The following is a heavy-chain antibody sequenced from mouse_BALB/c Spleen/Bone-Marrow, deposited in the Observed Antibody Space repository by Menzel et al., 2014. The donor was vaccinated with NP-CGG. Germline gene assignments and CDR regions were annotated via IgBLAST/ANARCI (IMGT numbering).Heavy chain of an antibody. V-gene: IGHV3-8*02. D-gene: IGHD5-1*01. CDR3: AREKVPYYYAMDY. J-gene: IGHJ4*01. CDR1: GDSITSGY. Sequence: EVQLVESGPSLVKPSQTLSLTCSVTGDSITSGYWNWIRKFPGNKLEYMGYISYSGSTYYNPSLESRISITRDTSKNQYYLQLNSVTTEDTATYYCAREKVPYYYAMDYWGQGTSVTVSS. CDR2: ISYSGST.